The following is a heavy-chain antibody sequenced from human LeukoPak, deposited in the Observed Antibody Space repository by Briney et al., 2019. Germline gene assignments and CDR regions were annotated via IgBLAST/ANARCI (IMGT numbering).Heavy chain of an antibody. D-gene: IGHD4-17*01. CDR2: ISSSSTI. Sequence: GGSLRLSCAASGFTFSSYSMNWVHQAPGKGLEWVSYISSSSTIYYADSVKGRFTISRDNAKNSLCLQMNSLRAEDTAVYYCAREDYGDPDYWGQGTLVTVSS. J-gene: IGHJ4*02. V-gene: IGHV3-48*01. CDR1: GFTFSSYS. CDR3: AREDYGDPDY.